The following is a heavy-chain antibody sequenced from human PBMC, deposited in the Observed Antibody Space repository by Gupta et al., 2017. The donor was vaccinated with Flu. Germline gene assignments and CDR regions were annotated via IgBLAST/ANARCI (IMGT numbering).Heavy chain of an antibody. Sequence: SGFTFISYAMTGVRQAPGKGLEWVSGISAGGESTDYADSVKGRFTIARDNSKNTLYLQMNSLRAEDTAVYFCATHQFYFDYWGQGTLLTVSS. J-gene: IGHJ4*02. CDR2: ISAGGEST. CDR1: GFTFISYA. V-gene: IGHV3-23*01. CDR3: ATHQFYFDY.